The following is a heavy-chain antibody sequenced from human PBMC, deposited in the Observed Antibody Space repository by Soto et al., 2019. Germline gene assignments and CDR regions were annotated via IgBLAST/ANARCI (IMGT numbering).Heavy chain of an antibody. CDR3: ANYNAAAGTLDFDY. Sequence: GGSLRLSCAASGFTFSSYGMHWVRQAPGKGLEWVAVISYDGSNKYYADSVKGRFTISRDNSKNTLYLQMNSLRAEDTAVYYCANYNAAAGTLDFDYWGQGTLVTVSS. D-gene: IGHD6-13*01. CDR2: ISYDGSNK. CDR1: GFTFSSYG. V-gene: IGHV3-30*18. J-gene: IGHJ4*02.